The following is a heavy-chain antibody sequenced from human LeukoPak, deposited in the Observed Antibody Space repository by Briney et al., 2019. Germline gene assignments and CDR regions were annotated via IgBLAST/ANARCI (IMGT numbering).Heavy chain of an antibody. J-gene: IGHJ6*04. D-gene: IGHD4-23*01. CDR2: ISAYNGNT. CDR3: ARMVRSAGVAYYYYGMDV. Sequence: ASVKVSCKASGYTFTSYGISWVRQAPGQGLEWMGWISAYNGNTNYAQKLQGRVTMTTDTSTSTAYMELRCLRSDDTAVYYCARMVRSAGVAYYYYGMDVWGKGTTVTVSS. CDR1: GYTFTSYG. V-gene: IGHV1-18*04.